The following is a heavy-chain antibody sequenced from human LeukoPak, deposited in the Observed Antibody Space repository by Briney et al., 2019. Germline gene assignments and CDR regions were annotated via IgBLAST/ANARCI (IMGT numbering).Heavy chain of an antibody. V-gene: IGHV1-2*02. CDR3: ARGAIVVIPAAAHFDY. Sequence: ASVKVSCKASGYTFTGYYMHWVRQAPGHGLEWMGWINPNSGGTNYAQNFQGRVTMTRDTSISTAYMELSRLRSDDTAVYYCARGAIVVIPAAAHFDYWGQGTLVTVSS. CDR2: INPNSGGT. J-gene: IGHJ4*02. CDR1: GYTFTGYY. D-gene: IGHD2-2*01.